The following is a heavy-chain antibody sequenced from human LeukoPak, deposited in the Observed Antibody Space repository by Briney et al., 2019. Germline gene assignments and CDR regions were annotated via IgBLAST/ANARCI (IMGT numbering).Heavy chain of an antibody. Sequence: GRSLRLSCAASGFIFSNYGTHWVRQAPGEGLEWVAVISYDGSNKYYADSVKGRFTISRDNSKNTLYLQMNSLRAEDTAVYYCAKGDPSSGWSFDYWGQGTLVTVSS. V-gene: IGHV3-30*18. D-gene: IGHD6-19*01. CDR2: ISYDGSNK. CDR1: GFIFSNYG. CDR3: AKGDPSSGWSFDY. J-gene: IGHJ4*02.